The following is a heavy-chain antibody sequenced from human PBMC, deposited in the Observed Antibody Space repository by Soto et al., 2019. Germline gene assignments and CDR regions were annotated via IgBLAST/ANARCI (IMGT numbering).Heavy chain of an antibody. V-gene: IGHV4-4*02. CDR1: GGSITNSNC. CDR2: IYHAGST. D-gene: IGHD1-26*01. CDR3: ARGPAIVGNNTRLDS. J-gene: IGHJ4*02. Sequence: SETLSLTCTVSGGSITNSNCWSWVRLPPAKGLARIGDIYHAGSTKYNPSLERRVTMSVDTSNNQFALTLTSVTAADTAVYFCARGPAIVGNNTRLDSWGQGTLVTVSS.